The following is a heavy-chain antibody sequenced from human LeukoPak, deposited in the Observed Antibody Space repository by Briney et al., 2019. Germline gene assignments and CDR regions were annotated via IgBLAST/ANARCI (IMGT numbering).Heavy chain of an antibody. CDR3: GRVGAYYGSGSYSDY. V-gene: IGHV3-7*01. J-gene: IGHJ4*02. D-gene: IGHD3-10*01. Sequence: GGSLRLSCAASGFTFTVCWMRWVRQAPGKGLEWVANINQDGSEKYYVDSVKGRFTISRDNAKKSLYLQMNSLRAEDTAVYYCGRVGAYYGSGSYSDYWGQGTLVTVSS. CDR2: INQDGSEK. CDR1: GFTFTVCW.